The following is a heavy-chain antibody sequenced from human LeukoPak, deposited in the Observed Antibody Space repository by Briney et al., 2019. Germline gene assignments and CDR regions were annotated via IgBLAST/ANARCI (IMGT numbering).Heavy chain of an antibody. D-gene: IGHD7-27*01. J-gene: IGHJ3*02. Sequence: QPGGSLRLSCAASGFTFSSYSMNWVRQAPGKGLEWVSYISSSSSTIYYADSVRGRFTISRDNVKNSLYQQMNSLRGEDTAVYYCARKTGGSLDIWGQGTMVTVSS. CDR3: ARKTGGSLDI. V-gene: IGHV3-48*01. CDR1: GFTFSSYS. CDR2: ISSSSSTI.